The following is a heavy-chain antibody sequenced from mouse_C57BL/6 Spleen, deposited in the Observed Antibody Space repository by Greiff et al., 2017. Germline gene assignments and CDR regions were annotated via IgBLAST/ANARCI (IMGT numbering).Heavy chain of an antibody. CDR3: ARSPDGYYPYYAMDY. CDR1: GYSITSGYY. CDR2: ISYDGSN. Sequence: EVKLQESGPGLVKPSQSLSLTCSVTGYSITSGYYWNWIRQFPGNKLEWMGYISYDGSNNYNPSLKNRISITRDTSKNQFFLKLNSVTTEDTATFYCARSPDGYYPYYAMDYWGQGTSVTVSS. D-gene: IGHD2-3*01. J-gene: IGHJ4*01. V-gene: IGHV3-6*01.